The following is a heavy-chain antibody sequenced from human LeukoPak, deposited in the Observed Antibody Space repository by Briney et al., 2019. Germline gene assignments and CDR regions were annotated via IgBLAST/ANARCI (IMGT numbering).Heavy chain of an antibody. V-gene: IGHV3-48*03. CDR3: ARALGSGNTRGYLDY. J-gene: IGHJ4*02. D-gene: IGHD3-10*01. CDR2: ISSNGGRI. Sequence: GGSLRLSCAASGFTFSSYEMNWVRQAPGKGLEWVSYISSNGGRIYSADSLKGRVTISRDNAKNSLYLQMNSLRAEDTGVYYCARALGSGNTRGYLDYWGQGALVTVSP. CDR1: GFTFSSYE.